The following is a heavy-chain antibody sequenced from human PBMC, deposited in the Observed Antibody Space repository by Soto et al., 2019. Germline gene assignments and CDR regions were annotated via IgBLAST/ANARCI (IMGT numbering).Heavy chain of an antibody. CDR1: GFTFSSYG. J-gene: IGHJ5*02. Sequence: QVQLVESGGGVVQPGRSLRLSCAASGFTFSSYGMHWVRQAPGKGLEWVAVIWYDGSNKYYADSVKGRFTISRDNSKNTLYPQMNSLRTEDTAVYYCAREATGTPHNRFHPWGQGTLVNVSS. V-gene: IGHV3-33*01. CDR3: AREATGTPHNRFHP. D-gene: IGHD1-1*01. CDR2: IWYDGSNK.